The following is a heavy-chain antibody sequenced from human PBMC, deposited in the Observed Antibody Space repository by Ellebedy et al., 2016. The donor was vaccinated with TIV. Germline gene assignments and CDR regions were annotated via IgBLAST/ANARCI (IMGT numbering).Heavy chain of an antibody. CDR3: AKLAAVAYLGAVNYHSMDV. J-gene: IGHJ6*02. D-gene: IGHD6-13*01. CDR1: GGSMLNYY. V-gene: IGHV4-59*08. CDR2: IYYTGTT. Sequence: MPGGSLRLSCSVSGGSMLNYYWSWIRQSPGQGLEWIGYIYYTGTTNYDPSLQSRVTMSVDTSKNQFSLKLSSVTAADTGVYYCAKLAAVAYLGAVNYHSMDVWGQGTTVTVSS.